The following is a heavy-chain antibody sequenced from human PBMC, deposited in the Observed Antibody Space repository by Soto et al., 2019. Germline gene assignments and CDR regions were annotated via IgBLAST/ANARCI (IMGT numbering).Heavy chain of an antibody. CDR2: IYYSGST. CDR3: ARAMVRGFNNWFDP. J-gene: IGHJ5*02. V-gene: IGHV4-59*01. Sequence: SETLSLTCTVSGGNISSYYWSWIRQPPGKGLEWIGYIYYSGSTNYNPSLKSRVTISVDTSKNQFSLKLSSVTAADTAVYYCARAMVRGFNNWFDPWGQGTLVTVSS. CDR1: GGNISSYY. D-gene: IGHD3-10*01.